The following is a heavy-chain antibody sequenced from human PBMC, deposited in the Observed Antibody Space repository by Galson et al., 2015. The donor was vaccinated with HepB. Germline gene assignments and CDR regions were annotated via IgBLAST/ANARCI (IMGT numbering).Heavy chain of an antibody. Sequence: SLRLSCAASGFTFTTYAMTWVRQAPGKGLEWVSTISSSGNNTYYADSVKGRFTISRDNSKSTLYLQMNSLRAEDTALYYCAKRPGAASRGIDYWGQGTLVTVSS. CDR2: ISSSGNNT. J-gene: IGHJ4*02. D-gene: IGHD7-27*01. CDR1: GFTFTTYA. V-gene: IGHV3-23*01. CDR3: AKRPGAASRGIDY.